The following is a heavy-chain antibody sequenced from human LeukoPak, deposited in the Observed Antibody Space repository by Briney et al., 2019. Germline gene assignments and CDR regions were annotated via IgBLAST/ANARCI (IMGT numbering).Heavy chain of an antibody. CDR2: INPNSGGT. CDR3: ARDQDSGYDDYFDY. J-gene: IGHJ4*02. CDR1: GYTFTGYY. V-gene: IGHV1-2*02. Sequence: LGASVKVSCKASGYTFTGYYMHWVRQAPGQGLEWMGWINPNSGGTNYAQKFQGRVTMTRDTPISTAYMELSRLRSDDTAVYYCARDQDSGYDDYFDYWGQGTLVTVSS. D-gene: IGHD5-12*01.